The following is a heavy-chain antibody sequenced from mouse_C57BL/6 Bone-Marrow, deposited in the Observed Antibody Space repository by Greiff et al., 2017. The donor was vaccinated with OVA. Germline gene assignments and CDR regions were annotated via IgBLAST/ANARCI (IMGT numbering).Heavy chain of an antibody. J-gene: IGHJ4*01. Sequence: VHVKQSGAELVRPGASVKLSCTASGFNIKDDYMHWVKQRPEQGLEWIGWIDPGNGDTEYASKFQGKATITADTSSNTAYLQLSSLTSEDTAVYYWTTYGGWLLRSYYYAMDYWGQGTSVTVSS. D-gene: IGHD2-3*01. V-gene: IGHV14-4*01. CDR2: IDPGNGDT. CDR3: TTYGGWLLRSYYYAMDY. CDR1: GFNIKDDY.